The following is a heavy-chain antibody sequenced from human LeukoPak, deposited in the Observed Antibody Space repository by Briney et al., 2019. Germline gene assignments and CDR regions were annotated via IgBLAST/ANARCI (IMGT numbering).Heavy chain of an antibody. CDR3: ARTGLPTVYSWASSLLRVPHYYYMDV. CDR2: IYSGGRI. J-gene: IGHJ6*03. Sequence: PSETLSLTCSVSGGSISGSYYWGWIRQPPGKGLEWIGSIYSGGRIYYNPSLKSRVTISVDTSKNHLSLKLSSVTAADTAVYYCARTGLPTVYSWASSLLRVPHYYYMDVWGKGTTVTISS. D-gene: IGHD5-18*01. V-gene: IGHV4-39*02. CDR1: GGSISGSYY.